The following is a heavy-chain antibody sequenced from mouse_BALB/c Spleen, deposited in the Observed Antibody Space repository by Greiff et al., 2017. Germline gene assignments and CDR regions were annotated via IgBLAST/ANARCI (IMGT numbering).Heavy chain of an antibody. CDR2: IDTSDSYT. V-gene: IGHV1-69*01. Sequence: VQLQQPGAELVMPGASVKMSCKASGYTFNDYWMHWVKQRPGQGLEWIGAIDTSDSYTSYNQKFKGKATLTVDASSSTAYMQLSSLTSEDSAVYYCARRDDYDGDGYYFDDWGQGTTLTVSA. CDR1: GYTFNDYW. D-gene: IGHD2-4*01. CDR3: ARRDDYDGDGYYFDD. J-gene: IGHJ2*01.